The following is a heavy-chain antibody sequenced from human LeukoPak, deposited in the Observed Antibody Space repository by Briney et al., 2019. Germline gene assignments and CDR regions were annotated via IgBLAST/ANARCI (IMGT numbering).Heavy chain of an antibody. CDR1: GYTFISHD. V-gene: IGHV1-18*04. CDR2: ISAYNGNT. CDR3: ARNAVADTLSVYYFEY. J-gene: IGHJ4*02. Sequence: GASVKVSCTTSGYTFISHDISWVRQAPGQGLEWMGWISAYNGNTNYAQKFQGRVTMTTDTSTNTAYMELRSLRSADTAVYYCARNAVADTLSVYYFEYWGQGTLVTVSS. D-gene: IGHD6-19*01.